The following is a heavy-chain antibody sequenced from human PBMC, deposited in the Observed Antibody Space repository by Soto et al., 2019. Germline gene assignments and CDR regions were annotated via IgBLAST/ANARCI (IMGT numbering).Heavy chain of an antibody. J-gene: IGHJ4*02. CDR3: ATHDYGDSHLFDY. D-gene: IGHD4-17*01. CDR1: GYTFTGYY. CDR2: INPNSGGT. Sequence: ASVKVSCKASGYTFTGYYMHWVRQAPGQGLEWMGWINPNSGGTNYAQKFQGRVTMTRDTSISTAYMELSRLRSDDTAVYYCATHDYGDSHLFDYWGQGTLVTVSS. V-gene: IGHV1-2*02.